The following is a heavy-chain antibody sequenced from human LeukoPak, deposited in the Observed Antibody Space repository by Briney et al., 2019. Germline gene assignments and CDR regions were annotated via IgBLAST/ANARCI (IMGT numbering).Heavy chain of an antibody. V-gene: IGHV3-9*01. J-gene: IGHJ4*02. D-gene: IGHD6-19*01. CDR2: ISWNSGSI. Sequence: PGGSLRLSCAASGFTFDDYAMHWVRQAPGNGLEWVSGISWNSGSIGYADSVKGRFTISRDNAKNSLYLQMNSLRAEDTALYYCAKDISTAVAGNFDYWGQGTLVTVSS. CDR3: AKDISTAVAGNFDY. CDR1: GFTFDDYA.